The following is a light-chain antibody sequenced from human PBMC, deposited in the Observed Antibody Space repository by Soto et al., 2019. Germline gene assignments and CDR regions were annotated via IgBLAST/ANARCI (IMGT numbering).Light chain of an antibody. V-gene: IGKV3-20*01. CDR1: QSVSSSY. CDR2: GAS. J-gene: IGKJ1*01. Sequence: ENVLTQSPGTLSLSPGERATLSCRASQSVSSSYLAWYQQKPGQAPRLLIYGASSRATGIPARFGGSGSGTDFTLTISSLQSEDFAVYYCQQYGSSPPLTFGQGTKVDIK. CDR3: QQYGSSPPLT.